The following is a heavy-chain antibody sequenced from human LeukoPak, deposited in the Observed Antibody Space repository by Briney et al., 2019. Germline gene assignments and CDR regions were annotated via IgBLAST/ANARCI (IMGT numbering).Heavy chain of an antibody. Sequence: GGSLRLSCAASGFTFSSYAMSWVRQAPGKGLEWVSAISDSGKNTYYADSVRGRFTISRDNAKNSLYLQMNSLRAEDTAVYYCARSLGELSFFDYWGQGTLVTVSS. CDR1: GFTFSSYA. CDR3: ARSLGELSFFDY. CDR2: ISDSGKNT. D-gene: IGHD3-16*02. V-gene: IGHV3-23*01. J-gene: IGHJ4*02.